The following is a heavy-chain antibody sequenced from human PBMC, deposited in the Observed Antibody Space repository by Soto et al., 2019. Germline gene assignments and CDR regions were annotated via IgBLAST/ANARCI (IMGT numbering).Heavy chain of an antibody. CDR3: ARIFLHQLPFPGFVVDY. CDR1: GFSLSNARMG. CDR2: IFSNDEK. D-gene: IGHD2-2*01. V-gene: IGHV2-26*01. Sequence: SGPTLVNPTETLTLTCTVSGFSLSNARMGVSWIRQPPGKALEWLAHIFSNDEKSYSTSLKSRLTISKDTSKSQVVLTMTNMDPVDTATYYCARIFLHQLPFPGFVVDYWGQGTLVTVSS. J-gene: IGHJ4*02.